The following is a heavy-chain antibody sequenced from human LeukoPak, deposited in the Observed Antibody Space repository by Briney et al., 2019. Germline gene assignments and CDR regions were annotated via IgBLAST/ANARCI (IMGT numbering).Heavy chain of an antibody. V-gene: IGHV1-2*02. D-gene: IGHD2-2*01. J-gene: IGHJ3*02. CDR1: GYTFTGYY. Sequence: ASVKVSCKASGYTFTGYYMHWVRQAPGQGLEWTGWINPNSGGTNYAQKFQGRVTMTRDTSISTAYMELSRLRSDDTAVYYCARVLVPAATDDAFDIWGQGTMVTVSS. CDR2: INPNSGGT. CDR3: ARVLVPAATDDAFDI.